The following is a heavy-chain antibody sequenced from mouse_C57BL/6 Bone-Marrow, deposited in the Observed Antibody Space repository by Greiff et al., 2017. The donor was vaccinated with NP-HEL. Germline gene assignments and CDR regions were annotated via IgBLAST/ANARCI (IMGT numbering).Heavy chain of an antibody. J-gene: IGHJ3*01. CDR3: TSYWGYSNPIAY. CDR1: GYTFTDYE. D-gene: IGHD2-5*01. CDR2: IDPETGGT. V-gene: IGHV1-15*01. Sequence: QVQLQQSGAELVRPGASVTLSCKASGYTFTDYEMHWVKQTPVHGLEWIGAIDPETGGTAYNQKFKGKAILTADKSSSTAYMELRSLTSEDSAVYYCTSYWGYSNPIAYWGQGTLVTVSA.